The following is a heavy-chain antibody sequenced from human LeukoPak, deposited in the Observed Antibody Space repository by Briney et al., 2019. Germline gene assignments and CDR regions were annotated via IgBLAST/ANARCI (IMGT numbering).Heavy chain of an antibody. D-gene: IGHD5-18*01. J-gene: IGHJ4*02. Sequence: GGSLRLSCAASGFTFDDHGMNWVRQAPGKGLEWVSGINWNGGSTFYADSVEGRFTISRDNAKNALYLQMNSLTVEDTALYHCARDRSYGSFDFWGQGTLVTVSS. CDR2: INWNGGST. CDR1: GFTFDDHG. V-gene: IGHV3-20*01. CDR3: ARDRSYGSFDF.